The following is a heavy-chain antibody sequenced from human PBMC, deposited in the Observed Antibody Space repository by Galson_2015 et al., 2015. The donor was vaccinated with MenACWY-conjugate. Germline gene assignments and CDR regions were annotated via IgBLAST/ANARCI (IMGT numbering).Heavy chain of an antibody. D-gene: IGHD6-19*01. V-gene: IGHV3-7*03. CDR1: GFTFSRYW. J-gene: IGHJ3*02. CDR2: IKQDASEK. Sequence: CATSGFTFSRYWMSWVRQAPGKGLEWVANIKQDASEKYYLDSVKGRFTISRDNAKNSLSLQMNSLRAEDTALYYCARAIAVASQAFDIWGQGTMITVSS. CDR3: ARAIAVASQAFDI.